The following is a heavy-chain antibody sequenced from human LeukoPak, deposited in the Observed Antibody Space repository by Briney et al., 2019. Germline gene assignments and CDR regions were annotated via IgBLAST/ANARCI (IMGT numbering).Heavy chain of an antibody. D-gene: IGHD3-10*01. CDR2: IYWDDDN. CDR3: AHFPLGSGSYALDY. Sequence: SGPTLVKPTQTLTLTCTFSGFSLSTSGVGVGWIRHPPGKALEWLALIYWDDDNRYSPSLKSRLTITKDTSKNQVVLTMTNVDPVDTATYYCAHFPLGSGSYALDYWGQGTLVTVSS. J-gene: IGHJ4*02. CDR1: GFSLSTSGVG. V-gene: IGHV2-5*02.